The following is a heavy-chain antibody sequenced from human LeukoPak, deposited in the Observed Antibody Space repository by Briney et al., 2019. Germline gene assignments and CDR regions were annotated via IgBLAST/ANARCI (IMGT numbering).Heavy chain of an antibody. Sequence: PGGSLRLSCAASGFTFSSYSMNWVRQAPGKGLECVSSISSSSSYIYYADSVKGRFTISRDNAKNSLYLQMNSLRAEDTAVYYCARAPRRLGITMVRLAKNYYFDYWGQGTLVTVSS. J-gene: IGHJ4*02. D-gene: IGHD3-10*01. CDR2: ISSSSSYI. CDR1: GFTFSSYS. V-gene: IGHV3-21*01. CDR3: ARAPRRLGITMVRLAKNYYFDY.